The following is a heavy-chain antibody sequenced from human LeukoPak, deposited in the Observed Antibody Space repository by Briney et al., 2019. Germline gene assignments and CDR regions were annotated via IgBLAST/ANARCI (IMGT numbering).Heavy chain of an antibody. J-gene: IGHJ4*02. V-gene: IGHV1-69*04. CDR1: GGTFSSYA. CDR2: IIPILGIA. Sequence: GSSVKVSCKASGGTFSSYAISWVRQAPGQGLEWMGRIIPILGIANYAQKFQGRVTITADKSTSTAYMELSSLRSEDTAVYYCASSPEVGIVGATPQSWGQGTLVTLSS. CDR3: ASSPEVGIVGATPQS. D-gene: IGHD1-26*01.